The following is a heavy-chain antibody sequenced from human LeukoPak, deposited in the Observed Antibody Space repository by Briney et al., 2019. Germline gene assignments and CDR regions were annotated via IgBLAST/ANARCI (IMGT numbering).Heavy chain of an antibody. D-gene: IGHD3-10*01. J-gene: IGHJ3*02. CDR1: GGSISSSSYY. V-gene: IGHV4-39*07. CDR2: IYYSGST. CDR3: ARVKTYYYGSDAFDI. Sequence: SETLSLTCTVSGGSISSSSYYWGWIRQPPGKGLEWIGSIYYSGSTNYNPSLKSRVTISVDTSKNQFSLKLSSVTAADTAVYYCARVKTYYYGSDAFDIWGQGTMVTVSS.